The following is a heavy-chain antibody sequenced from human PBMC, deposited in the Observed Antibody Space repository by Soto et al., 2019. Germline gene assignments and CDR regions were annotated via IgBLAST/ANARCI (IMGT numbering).Heavy chain of an antibody. V-gene: IGHV2-5*02. J-gene: IGHJ4*02. CDR2: IYWDDDT. Sequence: QITLKEAGPTLVKPTQTLTLTCSFSGFSLITSGVGGGWIRQPPGKALEWLALIYWDDDTGYSTSLRNRLTSTXXTPRNQVVLTMTNMDPADTATYYCAHTMAPRIFDSWGQGTLVTVSS. CDR3: AHTMAPRIFDS. CDR1: GFSLITSGVG.